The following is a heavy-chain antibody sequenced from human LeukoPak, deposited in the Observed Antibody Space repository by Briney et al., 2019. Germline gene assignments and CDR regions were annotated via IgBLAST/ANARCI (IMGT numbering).Heavy chain of an antibody. J-gene: IGHJ3*02. Sequence: PGESLKISCKGSGYSFTSYWIGWVRQMPGKGLEWMGIIYPGDSDTRYSPSFQGQVTISADKSISTAYLQWSSLKASDTAMYYCAGLYISHYDAFDIWGQGTMVTVSS. CDR2: IYPGDSDT. D-gene: IGHD3-10*01. V-gene: IGHV5-51*01. CDR1: GYSFTSYW. CDR3: AGLYISHYDAFDI.